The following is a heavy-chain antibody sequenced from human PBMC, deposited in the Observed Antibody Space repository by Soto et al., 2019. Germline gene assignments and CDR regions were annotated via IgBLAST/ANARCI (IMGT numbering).Heavy chain of an antibody. J-gene: IGHJ4*02. CDR1: VFTFSDNS. V-gene: IGHV3-21*01. CDR3: ARQRDAREGDY. Sequence: XGSLRLSCVSSVFTFSDNSMKCVRHAPGKGLEWVSSISSTSVYIFYADSLQGRFTISRDNAKNSLYLQMNSLRAEDTAIYYYARQRDAREGDYLGQGTLVNGSS. CDR2: ISSTSVYI. D-gene: IGHD1-26*01.